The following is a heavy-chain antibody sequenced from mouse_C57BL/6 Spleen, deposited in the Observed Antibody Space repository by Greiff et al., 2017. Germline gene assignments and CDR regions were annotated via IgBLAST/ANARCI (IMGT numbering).Heavy chain of an antibody. V-gene: IGHV1-9*01. J-gene: IGHJ3*01. CDR1: GYTFTGYW. Sequence: VQLQQSGAELMKPGASVKLSCKATGYTFTGYWIEWVKQRPGHGLEWIGEILPGSGSTNYNEKFKGKATFTADKSSNTAYMQLSSLTTEDSAIYYCARKRIYDGYYDFAYWGQGTLLTVSA. D-gene: IGHD2-3*01. CDR2: ILPGSGST. CDR3: ARKRIYDGYYDFAY.